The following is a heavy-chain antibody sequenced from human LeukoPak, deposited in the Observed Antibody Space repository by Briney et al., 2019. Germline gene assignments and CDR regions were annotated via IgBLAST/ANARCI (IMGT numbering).Heavy chain of an antibody. CDR2: IYYSGST. J-gene: IGHJ4*02. CDR1: GGSISSSSYY. V-gene: IGHV4-39*01. Sequence: SETLSLTCTVSGGSISSSSYYWGWIRQPPGMGLEWIGSIYYSGSTYYNPSLKNRVTISVDTSKNQFSLKLSSVTAADTAVYYCATNEGYSSGWYGVGVGYWGQGTLVTVSS. CDR3: ATNEGYSSGWYGVGVGY. D-gene: IGHD6-19*01.